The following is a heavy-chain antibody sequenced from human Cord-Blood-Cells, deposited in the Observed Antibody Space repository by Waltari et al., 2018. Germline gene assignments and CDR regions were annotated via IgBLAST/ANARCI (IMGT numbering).Heavy chain of an antibody. CDR3: ARERHDYGDYVFDY. Sequence: EVQLVETGGGLIQPGGSLRLSCAASGFPVSSNSMCGVRQAPGKGLGWVSVIYSGGSTYYADSVKGRFTISRDNSKNTLYLQMNSLRAEDTAVYYCARERHDYGDYVFDYWGQGTLVTVSS. J-gene: IGHJ4*02. D-gene: IGHD4-17*01. V-gene: IGHV3-53*02. CDR2: IYSGGST. CDR1: GFPVSSNS.